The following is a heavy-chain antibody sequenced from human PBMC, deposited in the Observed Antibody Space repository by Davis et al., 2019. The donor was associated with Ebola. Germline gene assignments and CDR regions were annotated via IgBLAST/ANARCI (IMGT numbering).Heavy chain of an antibody. D-gene: IGHD6-13*01. J-gene: IGHJ5*02. CDR3: ARWGYSSSWPLLNWFDP. CDR2: INPNSGGT. V-gene: IGHV1-2*04. CDR1: GYTFTGYY. Sequence: ASVKVSCKASGYTFTGYYMHWVRQAPGQGLEWMGWINPNSGGTNYAQKFQGWVTMTRDTSASTAYMELSSLRSEDTAVYYCARWGYSSSWPLLNWFDPWGQGTLVTVSS.